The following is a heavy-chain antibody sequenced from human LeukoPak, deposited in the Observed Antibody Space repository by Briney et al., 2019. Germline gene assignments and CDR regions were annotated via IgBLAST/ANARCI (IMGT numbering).Heavy chain of an antibody. D-gene: IGHD1-20*01. Sequence: PGGSLRLSCAASGFTFDDYAMHWVRQAPGKGLEWVSGISWNSGSIGYADSVEGRFTISRDNAKNSLYLQMNSLRAEDTALYYCAKDMALNWNDVGWFDPWGQGTLVTVSS. CDR3: AKDMALNWNDVGWFDP. V-gene: IGHV3-9*01. J-gene: IGHJ5*02. CDR2: ISWNSGSI. CDR1: GFTFDDYA.